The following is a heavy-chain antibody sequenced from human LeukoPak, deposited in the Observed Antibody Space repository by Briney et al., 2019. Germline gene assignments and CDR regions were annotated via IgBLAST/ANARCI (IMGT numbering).Heavy chain of an antibody. CDR2: IYTSAST. Sequence: PSETLSLTCTVSGGSISSYYWSWLRQPAGKGLEWIGRIYTSASTNYNPSLKSRVTMSVDTSKNQFSLKLSSVTAADTAVYYCARDSPRDYYDSSGYYYYAFDIWGQGTMVTVS. CDR3: ARDSPRDYYDSSGYYYYAFDI. D-gene: IGHD3-22*01. CDR1: GGSISSYY. V-gene: IGHV4-4*07. J-gene: IGHJ3*02.